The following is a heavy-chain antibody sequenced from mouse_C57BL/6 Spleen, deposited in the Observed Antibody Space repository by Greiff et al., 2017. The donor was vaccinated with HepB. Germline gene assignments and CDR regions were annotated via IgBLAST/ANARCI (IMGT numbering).Heavy chain of an antibody. Sequence: QVQLKESGPELVKPGASVKISCKASGYAFSSSWMNWVKQRPGKGLEWIGRIYPGDGDTNYNGKFKGKATLTADKSSSTAYMQLSSLTSEDSAVYFCAREKGSSYVGYAMDYWGQGTSVTVSS. CDR2: IYPGDGDT. V-gene: IGHV1-82*01. D-gene: IGHD1-1*01. J-gene: IGHJ4*01. CDR3: AREKGSSYVGYAMDY. CDR1: GYAFSSSW.